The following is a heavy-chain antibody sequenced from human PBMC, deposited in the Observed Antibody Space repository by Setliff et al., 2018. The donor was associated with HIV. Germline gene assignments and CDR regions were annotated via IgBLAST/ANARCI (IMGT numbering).Heavy chain of an antibody. Sequence: PGGSLRLSCDASGFTVSSSYMAWVRQAPGKGLEWVSTIYSNGSTYHRGSVKGRFTLSRDNSKNTVYLQVGSLRPDDTAMYYCARSRPYNSALDYWGQGTLVTVSS. CDR3: ARSRPYNSALDY. V-gene: IGHV3-66*02. CDR2: IYSNGST. J-gene: IGHJ4*02. CDR1: GFTVSSSY. D-gene: IGHD6-25*01.